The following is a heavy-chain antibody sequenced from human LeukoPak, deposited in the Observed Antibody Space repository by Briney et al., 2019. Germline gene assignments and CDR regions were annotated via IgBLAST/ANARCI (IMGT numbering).Heavy chain of an antibody. CDR1: GFSFIDYD. Sequence: PGGSLRLSCSASGFSFIDYDMNWVCQAPGKGLEWVSAISGRSSHVYYGESVKGRFTISRDNAKNSLYLQLDSLGVEDTAVYYCGRAFPPLRTSSAGDLWGQGTLVTVSS. J-gene: IGHJ1*01. D-gene: IGHD3-16*01. V-gene: IGHV3-21*01. CDR3: GRAFPPLRTSSAGDL. CDR2: ISGRSSHV.